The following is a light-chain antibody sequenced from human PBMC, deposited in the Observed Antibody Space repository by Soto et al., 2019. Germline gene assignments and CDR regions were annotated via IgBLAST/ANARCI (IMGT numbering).Light chain of an antibody. CDR1: SGNVGFYDF. CDR3: ASYTGSRTYL. J-gene: IGLJ3*02. CDR2: GVT. V-gene: IGLV2-14*03. Sequence: QSALTQPASMSGSPGQSITISCTGTSGNVGFYDFVSWYQQHPGKVPRLIMYGVTKRPSGVSHRFSGSKSGNTASLTISGLQVEDEAAYSCASYTGSRTYLFGGGTKLTVL.